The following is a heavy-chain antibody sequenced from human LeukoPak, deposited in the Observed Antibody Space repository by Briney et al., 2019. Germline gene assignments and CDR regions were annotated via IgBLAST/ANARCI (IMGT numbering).Heavy chain of an antibody. CDR3: VRDGRGDYPKFDY. J-gene: IGHJ4*02. CDR2: IKSEGSST. CDR1: GFTFSSYW. Sequence: PGGSLRLSCAVSGFTFSSYWMHWVRQAPGKGLVWVTRIKSEGSSTNYSDSVKGRFTISRDNAKNTPYLQMNSLRAEDTSVYYCVRDGRGDYPKFDYWGQGTLVTVSS. V-gene: IGHV3-74*01. D-gene: IGHD4-17*01.